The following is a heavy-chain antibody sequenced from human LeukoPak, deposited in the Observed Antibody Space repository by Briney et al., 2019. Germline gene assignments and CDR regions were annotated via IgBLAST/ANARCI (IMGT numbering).Heavy chain of an antibody. V-gene: IGHV1-24*01. D-gene: IGHD6-19*01. CDR3: ATATGQWLVPIHFDY. Sequence: ASVKVSCKVSGYTLTELSMHWVRQAPGKGLEWMGGFDPEDGETIYAQKFQGRVTMTEDTSTDTAYMELSSLRSEDTTVYYCATATGQWLVPIHFDYWGQGTLVTVSS. CDR1: GYTLTELS. J-gene: IGHJ4*02. CDR2: FDPEDGET.